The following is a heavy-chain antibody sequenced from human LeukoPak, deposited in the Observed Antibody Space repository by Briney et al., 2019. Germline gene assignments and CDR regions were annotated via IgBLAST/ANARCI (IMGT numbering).Heavy chain of an antibody. CDR3: AAPSNPQWLVLWRGAFDI. J-gene: IGHJ3*02. CDR1: GFTVSSNY. Sequence: GGSLRLSCAASGFTVSSNYMSWVRQAPGKGLEWVSVIYSGGSTYYADSVKGRFTISRDNSKNTLYLQMNSLRAEDTAVYYCAAPSNPQWLVLWRGAFDIWGQGTMVTVSS. D-gene: IGHD6-19*01. V-gene: IGHV3-66*01. CDR2: IYSGGST.